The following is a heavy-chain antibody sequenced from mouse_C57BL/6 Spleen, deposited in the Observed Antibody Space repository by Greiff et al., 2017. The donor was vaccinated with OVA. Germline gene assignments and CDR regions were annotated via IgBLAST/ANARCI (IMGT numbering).Heavy chain of an antibody. V-gene: IGHV6-6*01. CDR1: GFTFSDAW. CDR2: IRNKANNPTT. J-gene: IGHJ4*01. Sequence: EVKLVESGGGLVQPGGSMKLSCAASGFTFSDAWMDWVRQSPEKGLEWVAEIRNKANNPTTYYAESVKGRFTISRDESKSSVYLQMNGLRAEDTGIYYCTSMDYWGQGTSVTVSS. CDR3: TSMDY.